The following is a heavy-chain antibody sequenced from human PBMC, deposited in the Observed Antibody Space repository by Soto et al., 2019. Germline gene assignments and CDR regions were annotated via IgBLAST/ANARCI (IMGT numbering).Heavy chain of an antibody. CDR1: GGTFSSYA. CDR3: ARALDCSGGSCLRGCFDP. J-gene: IGHJ5*02. Sequence: SVKVSCKASGGTFSSYAISWVRQAPGQGLEWMGGIIPIFGTANYAQKFQGRVTITADESTSTAYMELSSLRSEDTAVYYCARALDCSGGSCLRGCFDPCGQRTLVTVSS. V-gene: IGHV1-69*13. D-gene: IGHD2-15*01. CDR2: IIPIFGTA.